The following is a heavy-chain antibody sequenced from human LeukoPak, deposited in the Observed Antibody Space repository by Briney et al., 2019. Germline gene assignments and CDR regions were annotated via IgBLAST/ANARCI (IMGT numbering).Heavy chain of an antibody. CDR1: GFTFSRYW. J-gene: IGHJ1*01. CDR2: IKGDGSKI. V-gene: IGHV3-7*01. Sequence: PGGSLRLSCAASGFTFSRYWMTWVRQAPGKGLEWVANIKGDGSKINYADSVRGRFTISRDNAKSSLYLQMNSLRAEDTAVYYCASDLPGYGDYDEVGYFQHWGQGTLVTVSS. CDR3: ASDLPGYGDYDEVGYFQH. D-gene: IGHD4-17*01.